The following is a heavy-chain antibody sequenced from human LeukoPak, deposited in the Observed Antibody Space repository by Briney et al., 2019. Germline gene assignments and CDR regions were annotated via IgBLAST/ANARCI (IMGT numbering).Heavy chain of an antibody. CDR2: ISSSGSAI. J-gene: IGHJ4*02. CDR3: ARGTPAGY. Sequence: GGSLRLSCAASGFTFSSYEMNWVRQAPGKGLQWVSYISSSGSAIYYADSLKGRFTIPRDNAKNSLYLQMDSLRAEDTAVYYCARGTPAGYWGQGTLVTVSS. V-gene: IGHV3-48*03. CDR1: GFTFSSYE.